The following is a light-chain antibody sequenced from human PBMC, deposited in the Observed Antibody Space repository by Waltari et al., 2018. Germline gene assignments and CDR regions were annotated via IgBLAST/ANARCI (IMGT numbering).Light chain of an antibody. Sequence: TCQASQSISSCVAWYQQKPGKAPKLLIYKASSLESGVPSRFSGSGSGTEFTLTISSLQPDDFATYYCQQYNSYLITFGQGTRLEIK. CDR3: QQYNSYLIT. CDR1: QSISSC. J-gene: IGKJ5*01. CDR2: KAS. V-gene: IGKV1-5*03.